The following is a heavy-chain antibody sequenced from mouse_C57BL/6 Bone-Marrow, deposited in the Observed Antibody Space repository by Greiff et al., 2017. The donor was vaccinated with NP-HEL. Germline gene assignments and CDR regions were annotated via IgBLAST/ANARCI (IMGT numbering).Heavy chain of an antibody. D-gene: IGHD2-3*01. CDR2: INPNNGGN. V-gene: IGHV1-26*01. Sequence: EVKLQQSGPELVKPGASVKISCKASGYTFTDYYMNWVKQSHGKSLEWIGDINPNNGGNSYNQKFKGKATLTVDKSSSTAYMELRSLTSEDSAVYYCARRGIYDGYFYWYFDVWGTGTTVTVSS. J-gene: IGHJ1*03. CDR3: ARRGIYDGYFYWYFDV. CDR1: GYTFTDYY.